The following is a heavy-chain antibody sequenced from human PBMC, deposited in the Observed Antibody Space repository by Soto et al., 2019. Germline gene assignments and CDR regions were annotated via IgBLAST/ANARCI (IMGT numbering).Heavy chain of an antibody. J-gene: IGHJ4*02. V-gene: IGHV3-23*01. Sequence: PGGSLRLSCAASGFTFSSYGMHWVRQAPGKGLEWVSAISGSGGSTYYADSVKGRFTISRDNFKNTLYLQMNSLRAEDTAVYYCAKDHHGDYIDLFDYWGQGTLVTVSS. CDR2: ISGSGGST. D-gene: IGHD4-17*01. CDR3: AKDHHGDYIDLFDY. CDR1: GFTFSSYG.